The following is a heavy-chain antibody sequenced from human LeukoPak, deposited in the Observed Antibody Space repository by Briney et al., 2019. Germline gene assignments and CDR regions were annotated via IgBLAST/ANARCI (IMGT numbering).Heavy chain of an antibody. V-gene: IGHV4-59*01. CDR2: IYYSGST. CDR1: GASMTNYY. J-gene: IGHJ4*02. Sequence: SETLSLTCTVSGASMTNYYWAWIRQPPGEGLEWIGYIYYSGSTNYNPSLKSRVTISVDTSKNQFSLKLSSVTAADTAVYYCARGNGYNYYWGQGTLVTVSS. D-gene: IGHD5-24*01. CDR3: ARGNGYNYY.